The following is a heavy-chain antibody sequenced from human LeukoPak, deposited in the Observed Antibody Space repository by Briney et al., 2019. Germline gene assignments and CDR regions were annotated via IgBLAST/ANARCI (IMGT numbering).Heavy chain of an antibody. CDR2: ISSSGSTI. V-gene: IGHV3-48*04. CDR1: GFTFSSYW. Sequence: GGSLRLSCAASGFTFSSYWMHWVRQAPGKGLEWVSYISSSGSTIYYADSVKGRFTISRDNAKNSLYLQVNSLRAEDTAVYYCARELYSYGYSSWGQGTLVTVSS. D-gene: IGHD5-18*01. CDR3: ARELYSYGYSS. J-gene: IGHJ4*02.